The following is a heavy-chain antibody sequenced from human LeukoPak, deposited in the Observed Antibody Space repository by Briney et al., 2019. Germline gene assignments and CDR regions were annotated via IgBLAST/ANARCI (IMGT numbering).Heavy chain of an antibody. CDR2: IYYSGNT. CDR3: ARGVMLHASFDWFDP. V-gene: IGHV4-31*03. J-gene: IGHJ5*02. D-gene: IGHD2-8*01. Sequence: SQTLSLTCTVSGGSISSGGYYWSWVRQHPGKGLEWIGYIYYSGNTYYNPSLKSRVTLSVDTSKNQFSLNLSSVTAADTAVYYCARGVMLHASFDWFDPWGQGTLVTVSS. CDR1: GGSISSGGYY.